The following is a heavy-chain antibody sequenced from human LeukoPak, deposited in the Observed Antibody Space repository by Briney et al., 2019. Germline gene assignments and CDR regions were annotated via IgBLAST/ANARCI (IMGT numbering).Heavy chain of an antibody. V-gene: IGHV3-30-3*01. Sequence: GGSLRLSCAASGFTFSSYAMHWVRQAPGKGLEWVAVISYDGSNKYYADSVKGRFTISRDNSKNTLYLQMNSLRAEGTAVYYCARVSSWRTYYYYGMDVWGQGTTVTVSS. J-gene: IGHJ6*02. CDR2: ISYDGSNK. D-gene: IGHD6-13*01. CDR3: ARVSSWRTYYYYGMDV. CDR1: GFTFSSYA.